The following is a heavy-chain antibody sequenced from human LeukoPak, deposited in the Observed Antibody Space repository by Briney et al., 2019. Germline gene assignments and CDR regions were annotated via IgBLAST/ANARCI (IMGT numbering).Heavy chain of an antibody. CDR1: GYSFTSNY. CDR3: ARDLGYCTNGVCHTRFDY. Sequence: ASVKVSCKACGYSFTSNYIHWVRQAPGQGLEWMGIMNPSGGSTSYAQKFQGRVTMTRDTSTSTVYMELSSLRSEDTAVYYCARDLGYCTNGVCHTRFDYWGQGILVAVSS. CDR2: MNPSGGST. D-gene: IGHD2-8*01. V-gene: IGHV1-46*01. J-gene: IGHJ4*02.